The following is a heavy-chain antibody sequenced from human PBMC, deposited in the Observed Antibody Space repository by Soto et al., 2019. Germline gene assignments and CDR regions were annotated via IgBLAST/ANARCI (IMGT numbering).Heavy chain of an antibody. CDR2: IYYSGST. D-gene: IGHD7-27*01. V-gene: IGHV4-59*01. Sequence: SETLSLTCTVSGGSISSYYWSWIRQPPGKGLEWIGYIYYSGSTNYNPSLKSRVTISVDTSKNQFSLKLSSVTAADTAVYYCARLTGGDAFDIWGQGKMDTVSS. J-gene: IGHJ3*02. CDR1: GGSISSYY. CDR3: ARLTGGDAFDI.